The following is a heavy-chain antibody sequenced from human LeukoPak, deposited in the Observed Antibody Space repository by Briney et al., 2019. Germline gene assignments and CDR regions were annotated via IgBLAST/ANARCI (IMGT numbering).Heavy chain of an antibody. CDR1: GYTLTELS. CDR3: AAPKLPFGELGY. CDR2: FDPEDGET. Sequence: ATVKVSCKVSGYTLTELSMHWVRQAPGKGLEWMGGFDPEDGETIYAQKFQGRVTMTEDTSTDTAYMELSSLRSEDTAVYYCAAPKLPFGELGYWGQGTLVTVSS. V-gene: IGHV1-24*01. D-gene: IGHD3-10*01. J-gene: IGHJ4*02.